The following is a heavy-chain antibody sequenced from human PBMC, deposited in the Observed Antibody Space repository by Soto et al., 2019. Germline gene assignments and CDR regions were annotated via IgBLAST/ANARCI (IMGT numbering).Heavy chain of an antibody. CDR2: IKQDGSEK. V-gene: IGHV3-7*01. CDR1: GFIFSRYW. J-gene: IGHJ4*02. CDR3: ARDRDDNSGLDY. Sequence: PGGSLRLSCAASGFIFSRYWMTWVRQAPGKGLEWVANIKQDGSEKYYVDSVKGRFTISRDNAKNSLYLQMNSLRVEDTAVYYCARDRDDNSGLDYWGQGILVTVSS. D-gene: IGHD3-22*01.